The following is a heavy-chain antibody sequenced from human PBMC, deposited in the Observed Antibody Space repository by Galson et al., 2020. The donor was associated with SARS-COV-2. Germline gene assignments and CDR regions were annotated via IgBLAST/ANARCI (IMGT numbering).Heavy chain of an antibody. D-gene: IGHD1-1*01. J-gene: IGHJ4*02. Sequence: SVKVSCKASGGTFSSSDVNRVRQAPGQGLEWLGGFIHVFHTATYAQKFQGRVKITADEPTTTAYMELTSLRSDDTAVYFCVRGEVQTLDYWGQGTLVTVSS. V-gene: IGHV1-69*13. CDR1: GGTFSSSD. CDR3: VRGEVQTLDY. CDR2: FIHVFHTA.